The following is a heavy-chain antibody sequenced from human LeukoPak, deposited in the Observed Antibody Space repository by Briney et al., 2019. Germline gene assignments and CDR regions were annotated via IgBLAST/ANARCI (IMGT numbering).Heavy chain of an antibody. D-gene: IGHD3-22*01. CDR2: MNPNSGNT. J-gene: IGHJ4*02. V-gene: IGHV1-8*01. Sequence: ASVTVSCKASGYTFTSYDINWVRQATGQGLEWMGWMNPNSGNTGYAQKFQGRVTMTRNTSISTAYMELSSLRSEDTAVYYCARSGSGYYYDWNYFDYWGQGTLVTESS. CDR1: GYTFTSYD. CDR3: ARSGSGYYYDWNYFDY.